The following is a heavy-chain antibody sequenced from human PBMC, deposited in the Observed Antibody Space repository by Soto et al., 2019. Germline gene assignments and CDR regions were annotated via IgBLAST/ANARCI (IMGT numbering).Heavy chain of an antibody. CDR1: GGAISTYY. Sequence: LSLTCTVSGGAISTYYWTWIRQPAGKGLEWIGRIYSSGSTKYNPSLQSRVTMSLDTSNNQFSLRLTSVTAADTAVYYCARGQRFSDWFDPWGQGTLVTVS. D-gene: IGHD3-3*01. V-gene: IGHV4-4*07. J-gene: IGHJ5*02. CDR3: ARGQRFSDWFDP. CDR2: IYSSGST.